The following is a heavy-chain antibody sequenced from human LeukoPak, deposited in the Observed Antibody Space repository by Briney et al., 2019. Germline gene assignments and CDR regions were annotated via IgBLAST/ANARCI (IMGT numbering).Heavy chain of an antibody. Sequence: GGSLRLSCAASGFTFGSYAMSWVRQAPGKRLEWVSATSGSGGSTYYADSVKGRFTISRDNFKNTLYLQMNSLRAKDTAVYYCAKDRGYYAPENWFDPWGQGTLVTVSS. CDR2: TSGSGGST. CDR1: GFTFGSYA. V-gene: IGHV3-23*01. CDR3: AKDRGYYAPENWFDP. D-gene: IGHD3-10*01. J-gene: IGHJ5*02.